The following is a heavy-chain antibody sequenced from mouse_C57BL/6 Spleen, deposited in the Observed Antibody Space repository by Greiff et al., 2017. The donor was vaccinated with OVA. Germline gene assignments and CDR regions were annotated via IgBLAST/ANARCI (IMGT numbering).Heavy chain of an antibody. CDR1: GYTFTDYE. V-gene: IGHV1-15*01. CDR3: TRPYGSSYPYYFDY. D-gene: IGHD1-1*01. J-gene: IGHJ2*01. CDR2: IDPETGGT. Sequence: QVQLQQSGAELVRPGASVTLSCKASGYTFTDYEMHWVKQTPVHGLEWIGAIDPETGGTAYNQKFKGKAILTADKSSSTAYMELRSLTSEDSAVYYCTRPYGSSYPYYFDYWGQGTTLTVSS.